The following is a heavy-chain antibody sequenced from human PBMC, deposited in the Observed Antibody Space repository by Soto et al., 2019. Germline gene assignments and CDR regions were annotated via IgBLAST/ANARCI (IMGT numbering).Heavy chain of an antibody. J-gene: IGHJ4*02. CDR2: INHSGST. CDR1: GGSFSGYY. V-gene: IGHV4-34*01. CDR3: ARVLAAAGVFDY. Sequence: SETLSLTCAVYGGSFSGYYWSWIRQPPGKGLEWIGEINHSGSTNYNPSLKSRVTISVDTSKNQFSLKLSSVTAADTAVYYCARVLAAAGVFDYWGQGTLVTVSS. D-gene: IGHD6-13*01.